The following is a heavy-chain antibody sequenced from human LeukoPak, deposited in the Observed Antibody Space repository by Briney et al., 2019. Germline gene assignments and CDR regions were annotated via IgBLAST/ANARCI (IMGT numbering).Heavy chain of an antibody. J-gene: IGHJ4*02. Sequence: GGSLRLSCSGSGFTFSSYAIHWVRQAPGKGLQYASGISSNGGNTYNADSVKGRFTISRDNSKNTVDLQMSSLRAEDTAVYYCVKRSGLYFDYWGQGTLVTVSS. D-gene: IGHD1-26*01. CDR2: ISSNGGNT. CDR1: GFTFSSYA. CDR3: VKRSGLYFDY. V-gene: IGHV3-64D*09.